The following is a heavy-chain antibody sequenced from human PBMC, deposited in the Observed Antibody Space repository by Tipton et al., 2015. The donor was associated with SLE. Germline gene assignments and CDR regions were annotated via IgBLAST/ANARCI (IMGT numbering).Heavy chain of an antibody. CDR1: GYTFTGYY. V-gene: IGHV1-2*06. CDR3: AREDGYSGYIYYYYGMDV. J-gene: IGHJ6*02. CDR2: ISPNSGVT. Sequence: QLVQSGAEVKKPGASVKVSCKASGYTFTGYYIHWVRQAPGQGLEWMGRISPNSGVTNYAQKFQGRVTMTRDTSIRTAYMELTRLRSDDTAVYYCAREDGYSGYIYYYYGMDVWGQGTTVTVSS. D-gene: IGHD5-12*01.